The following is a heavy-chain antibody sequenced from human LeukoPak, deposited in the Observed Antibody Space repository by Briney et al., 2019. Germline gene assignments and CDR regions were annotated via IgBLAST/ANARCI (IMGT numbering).Heavy chain of an antibody. D-gene: IGHD3-10*01. CDR3: ARAPYYYYDSGSGTRVTGNPDY. V-gene: IGHV3-48*03. CDR2: ISSSGNTI. J-gene: IGHJ4*02. CDR1: GFTFSSYE. Sequence: GSLRLSCAASGFTFSSYEMNWVRQAPGKGLKWVSYISSSGNTIYYADSVKGRFTIPRDNAKNSLFLQMNSLRAEDTAVYYCARAPYYYYDSGSGTRVTGNPDYWGQGTLVTVSS.